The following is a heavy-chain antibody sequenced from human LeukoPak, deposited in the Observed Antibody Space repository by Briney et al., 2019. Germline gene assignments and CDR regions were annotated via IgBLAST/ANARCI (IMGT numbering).Heavy chain of an antibody. D-gene: IGHD3-22*01. CDR2: ISSSGSTI. CDR1: GFTFSSYE. CDR3: ARALTYYYDSSGYYLFDY. Sequence: GGSLRLSCAASGFTFSSYEMNWVRQAPGKGLEWVSYISSSGSTIYYADSVKGRFTISRDNAKNSLYLQMNSLRVEDTAVYYCARALTYYYDSSGYYLFDYWGQGTLVTVSS. J-gene: IGHJ4*02. V-gene: IGHV3-48*03.